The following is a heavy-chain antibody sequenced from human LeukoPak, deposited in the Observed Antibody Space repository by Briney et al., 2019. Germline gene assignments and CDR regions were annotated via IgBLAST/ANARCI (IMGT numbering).Heavy chain of an antibody. CDR2: ISAYNGNT. J-gene: IGHJ4*02. CDR3: VRAGYSYGFVGYFDY. V-gene: IGHV1-18*04. D-gene: IGHD5-18*01. CDR1: GYTFSIYS. Sequence: ASVKVSCKASGYTFSIYSIAWARQAPGQGLEWMGWISAYNGNTKYAQKFQGRVTMTTDTSTSTAYMELRSLRSDDTAVYYCVRAGYSYGFVGYFDYWGQGTLVTVSS.